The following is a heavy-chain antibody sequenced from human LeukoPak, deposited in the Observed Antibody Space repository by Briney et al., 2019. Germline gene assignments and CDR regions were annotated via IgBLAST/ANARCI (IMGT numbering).Heavy chain of an antibody. CDR3: ARDLQIRSSYPDY. D-gene: IGHD6-6*01. V-gene: IGHV3-48*03. J-gene: IGHJ4*02. Sequence: GGSLRLSCAASGFTFSSYEMNWVRQAPGEGLEWVSYISSSGSTIYYADSVKGRFTISRDNAKNSLYLQMNSLRAEDTAVYYCARDLQIRSSYPDYWGQGTLVTVSS. CDR2: ISSSGSTI. CDR1: GFTFSSYE.